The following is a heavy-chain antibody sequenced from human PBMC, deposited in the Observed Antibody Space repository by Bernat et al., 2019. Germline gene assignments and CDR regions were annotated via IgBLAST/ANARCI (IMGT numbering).Heavy chain of an antibody. J-gene: IGHJ4*02. V-gene: IGHV3-30*18. CDR1: GFTFSSYG. CDR3: AKEGGVGSSGGEVVY. Sequence: QVQLVESGGGVVQPGRSLRLSCAASGFTFSSYGMHWVRQAPGKGLEWVAVISYDGSNKYYADSVKGRFTISRDNSKNTLYLQMNSLRAEDTAVYYCAKEGGVGSSGGEVVYWGQGTLVTVSS. CDR2: ISYDGSNK. D-gene: IGHD6-6*01.